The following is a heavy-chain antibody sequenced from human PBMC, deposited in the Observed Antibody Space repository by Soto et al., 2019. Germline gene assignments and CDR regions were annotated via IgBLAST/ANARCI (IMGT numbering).Heavy chain of an antibody. CDR2: IYKTGST. J-gene: IGHJ2*01. Sequence: QLQLQESGPGLVKPSETLSLTCTVSGVSISSSPYYWNWIRQPPGKGLEWIGTIYKTGSTKNNPSLQSRLTMSIDTSKNQLSLKLTSVTAADTAVYYCASRLGGTMEDLWGRGTHVTVSS. D-gene: IGHD5-12*01. V-gene: IGHV4-39*01. CDR1: GVSISSSPYY. CDR3: ASRLGGTMEDL.